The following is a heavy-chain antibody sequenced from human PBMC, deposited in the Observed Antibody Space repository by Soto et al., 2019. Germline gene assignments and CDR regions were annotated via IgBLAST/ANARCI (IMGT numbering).Heavy chain of an antibody. CDR3: ARVRDYVWGSYRHHYYYYGMDV. CDR1: GGTFSSYA. CDR2: IIPIFGTA. V-gene: IGHV1-69*12. J-gene: IGHJ6*02. D-gene: IGHD3-16*02. Sequence: QVQLVQSGAEVKKPGSSVKVSCKASGGTFSSYAISWVRQAPGQGLEWMGGIIPIFGTANYAQKFQGRVTITADESTSTAYRELSSLRSEDTAVYYCARVRDYVWGSYRHHYYYYGMDVWGQGTTVTVSS.